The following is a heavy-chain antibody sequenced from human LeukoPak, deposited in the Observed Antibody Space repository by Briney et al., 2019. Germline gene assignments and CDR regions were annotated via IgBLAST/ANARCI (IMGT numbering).Heavy chain of an antibody. CDR2: VSGSGDTT. Sequence: GGSLRLSCAASGYSFSSYAMTWVRQAPGKGLEWVSVVSGSGDTTYYADSVKGRFTISRDNSKNTLYLQMNSLRAEDTAVYYCVKESELLCGGWFDPWGQGTLVTVSS. J-gene: IGHJ5*02. CDR1: GYSFSSYA. V-gene: IGHV3-23*01. D-gene: IGHD2-2*01. CDR3: VKESELLCGGWFDP.